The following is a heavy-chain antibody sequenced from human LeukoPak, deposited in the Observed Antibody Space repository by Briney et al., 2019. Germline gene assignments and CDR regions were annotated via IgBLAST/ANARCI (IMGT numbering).Heavy chain of an antibody. D-gene: IGHD5-24*01. J-gene: IGHJ4*02. Sequence: GESLKISVKGSGYSFTDYWIGWVRQMPGKGLDWMGIVYPGDSDTRYSPSFQGQVTISADKSISTAYLQWSSLKASDTAMYYCARHYPEGGYNYVDYWGQGTLITVSS. CDR2: VYPGDSDT. CDR3: ARHYPEGGYNYVDY. V-gene: IGHV5-51*01. CDR1: GYSFTDYW.